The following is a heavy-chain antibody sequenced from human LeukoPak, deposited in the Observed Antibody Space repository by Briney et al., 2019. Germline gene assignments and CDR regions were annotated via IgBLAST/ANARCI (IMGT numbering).Heavy chain of an antibody. CDR1: GFTVSENY. CDR3: VRDRWPGLGDF. CDR2: LYSGGFT. J-gene: IGHJ6*02. V-gene: IGHV3-66*01. Sequence: PGGSLRLSCAVSGFTVSENYMSWVRQAPGRGLEWVSVLYSGGFTYYADPVKGRFTTSRDNSKNTLYLQMSSLRAEDTAVYYCVRDRWPGLGDFWGQGTTVTVSS. D-gene: IGHD6-19*01.